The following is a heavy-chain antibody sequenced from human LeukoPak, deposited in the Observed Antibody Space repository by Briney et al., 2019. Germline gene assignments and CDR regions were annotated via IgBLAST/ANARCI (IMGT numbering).Heavy chain of an antibody. CDR1: GFTFSSYG. Sequence: GGSLRLSCAASGFTFSSYGMHWVRQAPGKGLEWVAVISYDGSSKYYADSVKGRFTISRDNSKNTLYLQMNSLRAEDTAVYYCARGRRIVGATPYYYYGMDVWGQGTTVTVSS. V-gene: IGHV3-30*03. CDR3: ARGRRIVGATPYYYYGMDV. J-gene: IGHJ6*02. D-gene: IGHD1-26*01. CDR2: ISYDGSSK.